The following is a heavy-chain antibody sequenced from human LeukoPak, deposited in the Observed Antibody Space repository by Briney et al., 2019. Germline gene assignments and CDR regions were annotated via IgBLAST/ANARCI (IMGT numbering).Heavy chain of an antibody. CDR1: GCTFTSYG. CDR3: ARGRGYCSSISCLPEGY. J-gene: IGHJ4*02. D-gene: IGHD2-2*01. V-gene: IGHV1-18*04. Sequence: PGASVKVSCKASGCTFTSYGISWVRQAPGQGLEWMGWISAYNGNTNYAQKLQGRVTMTTDTSTSTAYMELRSLRSDDTAVYYCARGRGYCSSISCLPEGYWGQGTLVTVSS. CDR2: ISAYNGNT.